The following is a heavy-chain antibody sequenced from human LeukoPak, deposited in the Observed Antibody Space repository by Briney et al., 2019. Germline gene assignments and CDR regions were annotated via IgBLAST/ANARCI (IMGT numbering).Heavy chain of an antibody. V-gene: IGHV1-18*01. CDR3: ARDNDKVVDH. CDR1: GYTFSNYG. D-gene: IGHD1-1*01. CDR2: ITAYNGNR. J-gene: IGHJ4*01. Sequence: ASVKVSCKTSGYTFSNYGISWVRQAPGQGLEWMGWITAYNGNRLYAQRFQGRITLTTDTFTSTSYVELRSLEYDDTAIYYCARDNDKVVDHWGQGTLVTVSS.